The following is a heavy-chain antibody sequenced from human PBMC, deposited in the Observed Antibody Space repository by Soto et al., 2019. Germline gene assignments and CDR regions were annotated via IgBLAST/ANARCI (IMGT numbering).Heavy chain of an antibody. CDR3: ARADLLWDSFDL. V-gene: IGHV3-23*05. Sequence: EVQLLESGGDLVQPGGSLKLSCAASGFPFRNFAMAWVRQAPGKGLEWVSIISNSGSITYHGDSVKGRFTTSRDNSKGTLSLHMRGVRIDDTAVYFCARADLLWDSFDLWGQGTLVTVSS. J-gene: IGHJ4*02. CDR2: ISNSGSIT. CDR1: GFPFRNFA. D-gene: IGHD2-2*01.